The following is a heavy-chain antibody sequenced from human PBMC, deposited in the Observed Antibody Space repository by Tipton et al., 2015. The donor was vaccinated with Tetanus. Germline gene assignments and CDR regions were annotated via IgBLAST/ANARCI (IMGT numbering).Heavy chain of an antibody. Sequence: QVQLVQSGAEVKKPGASVKVSCKASGYTFTHYGVNWVRQAPGQGLEWMGWISPFNENVNYAEKFQGRPTMTTDRSTATVYMDLRSLRSDDTAVYYCARGRGLGPHEYFERWGQGTLVTVSS. CDR3: ARGRGLGPHEYFER. J-gene: IGHJ5*02. CDR1: GYTFTHYG. D-gene: IGHD3/OR15-3a*01. CDR2: ISPFNENV. V-gene: IGHV1-18*01.